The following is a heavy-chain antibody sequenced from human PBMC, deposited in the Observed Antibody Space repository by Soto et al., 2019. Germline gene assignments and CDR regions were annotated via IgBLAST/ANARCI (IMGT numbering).Heavy chain of an antibody. D-gene: IGHD3-22*01. CDR1: GFSFSNVY. J-gene: IGHJ4*02. CDR3: GIAGYYYDF. Sequence: EVQVVESGGGLAEPGESLRLSCAVSGFSFSNVYLSWVRQAPWKGLEWVGRIRSKVDGGTTDYAAPVEGRFTISRDDSKNTVFLQMNSLKVEDTAVYYCGIAGYYYDFWGQGTLVTVSS. V-gene: IGHV3-15*07. CDR2: IRSKVDGGTT.